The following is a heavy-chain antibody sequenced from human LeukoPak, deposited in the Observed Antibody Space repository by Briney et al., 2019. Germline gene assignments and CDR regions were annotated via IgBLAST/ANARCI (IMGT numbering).Heavy chain of an antibody. CDR2: IYYSGST. CDR3: ARLDSGSYVGY. J-gene: IGHJ4*02. CDR1: GGSIRRGDYY. Sequence: SQTLSLPCTVSGGSIRRGDYYWRWIRQAPGKGLEWVGYIYYSGSTYDNPSLKSRVTISVDTSKNQFSLKLSSVTAADTAVYYCARLDSGSYVGYWGQGTLVTVSS. D-gene: IGHD3-10*01. V-gene: IGHV4-30-4*01.